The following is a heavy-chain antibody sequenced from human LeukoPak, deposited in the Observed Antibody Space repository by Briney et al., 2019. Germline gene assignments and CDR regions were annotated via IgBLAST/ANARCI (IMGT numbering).Heavy chain of an antibody. CDR2: ISAYNCNT. CDR1: GYIFTSYG. J-gene: IGHJ3*02. Sequence: ASVKVSCKASGYIFTSYGISWVRQAPGQGLEWMGWISAYNCNTNYAQKLQGRVTMTTDTSTSTAYMELRSVRSEDTGVYYCARVKSYYYLSSDKDAFDIWGQGTMVTVSS. D-gene: IGHD3-22*01. CDR3: ARVKSYYYLSSDKDAFDI. V-gene: IGHV1-18*01.